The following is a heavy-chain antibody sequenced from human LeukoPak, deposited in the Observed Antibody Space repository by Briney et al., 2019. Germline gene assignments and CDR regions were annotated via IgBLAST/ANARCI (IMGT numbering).Heavy chain of an antibody. CDR2: IFDHGST. V-gene: IGHV4-31*03. D-gene: IGHD2-15*01. CDR1: GGSINSVSSF. Sequence: SETLSLTCTVSGGSINSVSSFWNWVRQRPGKGLEWIGYIFDHGSTYYNPSLKSRISISVDNSKNQFSLKLSSVTAADTAIYYCARELVVAGATVTYFFDSWGQGTLVTVSS. CDR3: ARELVVAGATVTYFFDS. J-gene: IGHJ4*02.